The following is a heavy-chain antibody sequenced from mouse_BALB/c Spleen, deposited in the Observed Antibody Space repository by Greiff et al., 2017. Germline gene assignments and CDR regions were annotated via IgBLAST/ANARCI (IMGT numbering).Heavy chain of an antibody. V-gene: IGHV3-8*02. D-gene: IGHD1-1*01. Sequence: EVQLQQSGPSLVKPSQTLSLTCSVTGDSITSGYWNWIRKFPGNKLEYMGYISYSGSTYYNPSLKSRISITRDTSKNQYYLQLNSVTTEDTATYYCARCYGSSYTWFAYWGQGTLVTVSA. CDR3: ARCYGSSYTWFAY. J-gene: IGHJ3*01. CDR2: ISYSGST. CDR1: GDSITSGY.